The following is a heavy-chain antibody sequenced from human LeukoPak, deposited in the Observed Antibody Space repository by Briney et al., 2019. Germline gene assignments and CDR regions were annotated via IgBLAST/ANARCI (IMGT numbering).Heavy chain of an antibody. J-gene: IGHJ5*02. Sequence: GGSLRLSCAASGFTVSSNYMSWVRQAPGKGLEWVSVIYSGGSTYYAASVKGRFTISRDKSKSTLYLQVNSLRAEDTAVYYCARSKTSSSWYGNWFDPWGQGTLVTVSS. V-gene: IGHV3-53*01. D-gene: IGHD6-13*01. CDR3: ARSKTSSSWYGNWFDP. CDR2: IYSGGST. CDR1: GFTVSSNY.